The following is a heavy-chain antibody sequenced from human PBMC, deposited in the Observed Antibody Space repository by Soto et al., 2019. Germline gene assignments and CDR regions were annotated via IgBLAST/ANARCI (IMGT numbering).Heavy chain of an antibody. CDR3: ARDRIQLWTQGYYYYGMDV. Sequence: SETLSLTCTVPGGPVNIGTYYWSWIRQHPGKGLEWIGYIYYSGSTYHNPSLKSRVTISVDTSKNQFSLKLSSVTAADTAVYYCARDRIQLWTQGYYYYGMDVWGQGTTVTVSS. V-gene: IGHV4-31*03. CDR1: GGPVNIGTYY. J-gene: IGHJ6*02. D-gene: IGHD5-18*01. CDR2: IYYSGST.